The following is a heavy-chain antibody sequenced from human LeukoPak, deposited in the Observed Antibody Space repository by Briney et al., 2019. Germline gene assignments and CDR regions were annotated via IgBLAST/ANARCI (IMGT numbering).Heavy chain of an antibody. CDR3: AKEAQEPTGDY. Sequence: PGRSLRLSCAASGFTFDDYAMHWVRQAPGEGLEWVSGISWNSGSIGYADSVKGRFTISRDNAKNSLYLQMNSLRAEDTALYYCAKEAQEPTGDYWGQGTLVTVSS. D-gene: IGHD4-17*01. V-gene: IGHV3-9*01. CDR1: GFTFDDYA. CDR2: ISWNSGSI. J-gene: IGHJ4*02.